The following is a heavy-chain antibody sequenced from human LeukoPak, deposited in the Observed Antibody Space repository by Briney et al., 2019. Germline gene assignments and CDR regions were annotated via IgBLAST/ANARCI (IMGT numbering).Heavy chain of an antibody. CDR1: GFTFSNAW. Sequence: PGGSLRLSCATSGFTFSNAWMNWVRQAPGKGLEWVGRIRSNSDGGTIDYAAPVKGRFTLSRDDSKTTLYLQMNSLQTEDTAVYYCATYFYDSTWGQGTLVTVSS. V-gene: IGHV3-15*07. J-gene: IGHJ5*02. CDR3: ATYFYDST. CDR2: IRSNSDGGTI. D-gene: IGHD3-22*01.